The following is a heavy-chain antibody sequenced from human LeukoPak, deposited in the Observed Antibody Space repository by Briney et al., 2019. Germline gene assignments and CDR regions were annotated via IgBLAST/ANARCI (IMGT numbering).Heavy chain of an antibody. D-gene: IGHD3-3*01. CDR1: GGSISTYY. J-gene: IGHJ5*01. V-gene: IGHV4-59*01. Sequence: PSETLSLTCTVSGGSISTYYWSWIRQPPGKGLEWTGYIDSSGSTNYNPSLKSRLTISVDTSKNQFSLKLRSVTAADTAVYYCARTAHYTWNNWFDPWGQGTMVTVSS. CDR2: IDSSGST. CDR3: ARTAHYTWNNWFDP.